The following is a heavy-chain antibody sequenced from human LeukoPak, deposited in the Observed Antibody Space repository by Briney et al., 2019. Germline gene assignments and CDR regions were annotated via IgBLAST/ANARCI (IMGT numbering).Heavy chain of an antibody. J-gene: IGHJ2*01. Sequence: GGSLRLSCAASGFTFSRYEMNWVRQAPGKGLEWVSYITSSGSTIYYADSVKGRFTISRHNAKNSLYLQMNSLRAEDTAVYYCAKEHGEFDLWGRGTLVTVSS. CDR1: GFTFSRYE. D-gene: IGHD7-27*01. CDR2: ITSSGSTI. V-gene: IGHV3-48*03. CDR3: AKEHGEFDL.